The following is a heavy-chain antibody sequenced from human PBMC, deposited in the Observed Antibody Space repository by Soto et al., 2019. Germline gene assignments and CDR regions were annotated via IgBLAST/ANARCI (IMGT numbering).Heavy chain of an antibody. CDR2: INNDGSVS. J-gene: IGHJ6*03. V-gene: IGHV3-74*01. D-gene: IGHD2-15*01. CDR1: GFTFSNYW. Sequence: EVQLVESGGGLVQPGGSLRLSCVASGFTFSNYWMYWVRQAPGEGLVWVSRINNDGSVSSYADSVKGRLTISRDNVKYTLYLQMDSLRAEDTAVYYCARGDCVGGTCYSLAGSFYYYMDVWGKGTTVTVFS. CDR3: ARGDCVGGTCYSLAGSFYYYMDV.